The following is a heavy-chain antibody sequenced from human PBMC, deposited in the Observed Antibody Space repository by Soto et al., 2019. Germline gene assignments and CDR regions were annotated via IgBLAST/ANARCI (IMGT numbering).Heavy chain of an antibody. J-gene: IGHJ4*02. Sequence: PGGSLRLSCAASGFSFSDYYMSWIRQAPGKGLEWVSYMSTSSSSRYYADSVKGRFTISRDNAKNSLYLQMNSLRAEDTAVYYCARTRGDSSGVYYFDYWGQGTRVTVSS. CDR2: MSTSSSSR. CDR1: GFSFSDYY. CDR3: ARTRGDSSGVYYFDY. V-gene: IGHV3-11*01. D-gene: IGHD3-22*01.